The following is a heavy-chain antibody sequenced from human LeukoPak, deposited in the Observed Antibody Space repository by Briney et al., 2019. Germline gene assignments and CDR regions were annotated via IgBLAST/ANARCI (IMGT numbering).Heavy chain of an antibody. J-gene: IGHJ4*02. CDR2: ISGSGGST. CDR3: AKAVWWGWQQLVYFDY. CDR1: GFTFSSYA. V-gene: IGHV3-23*01. Sequence: PGGSLRLSCAASGFTFSSYAMSWVRQAPGKGLEWVSAISGSGGSTYYADSVKGRFTISRDNSKNTLYLQMNSLRAEDTAVYYCAKAVWWGWQQLVYFDYWGQGTLVTVSS. D-gene: IGHD6-13*01.